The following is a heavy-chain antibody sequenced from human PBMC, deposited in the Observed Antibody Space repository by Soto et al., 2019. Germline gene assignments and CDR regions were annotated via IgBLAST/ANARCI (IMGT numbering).Heavy chain of an antibody. J-gene: IGHJ4*02. D-gene: IGHD5-18*01. CDR3: AGRGYSYGYYFDY. V-gene: IGHV3-23*01. CDR2: ISSRGAST. CDR1: GFTFSRVS. Sequence: PGGSLRLSCEASGFTFSRVSMNWVRQVPGKGLEWVSAISSRGASTYYADSVKGRFTISRDNSKNTLYLQMNSLRAEDTAVYYCAGRGYSYGYYFDYWGQGTLVTVSS.